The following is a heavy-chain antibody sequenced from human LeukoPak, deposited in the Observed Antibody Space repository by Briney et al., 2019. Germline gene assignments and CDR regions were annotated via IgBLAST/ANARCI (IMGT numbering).Heavy chain of an antibody. V-gene: IGHV3-23*01. CDR2: ISADSYYT. J-gene: IGHJ4*02. Sequence: GGSLRLSCAASGFTFSSHAMSWVRQAPGKGLEWVSAISADSYYTYYADSVQGRFTISRDNSKNTLYLQMNSLRAEDTAVYYCAKVGFGELPQERIDYWGQGTLVTVSS. CDR1: GFTFSSHA. CDR3: AKVGFGELPQERIDY. D-gene: IGHD3-10*01.